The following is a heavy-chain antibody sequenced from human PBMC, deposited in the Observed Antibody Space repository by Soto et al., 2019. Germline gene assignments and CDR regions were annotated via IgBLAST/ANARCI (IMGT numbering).Heavy chain of an antibody. CDR3: ARRGPQFGSLFPYYGFDV. J-gene: IGHJ6*02. CDR1: SGFVSSGGYY. CDR2: IDYTGSA. V-gene: IGHV4-31*03. D-gene: IGHD2-21*01. Sequence: QEQLQESGPGLVKPSHNLSLTCTVSSGFVSSGGYYWSWVRQHPGKGLEWVGTIDYTGSAYYNPSLNRRGSIAVDTSKNQFSLRLSSVTAADTAVYYCARRGPQFGSLFPYYGFDVWGQGTTVTVSS.